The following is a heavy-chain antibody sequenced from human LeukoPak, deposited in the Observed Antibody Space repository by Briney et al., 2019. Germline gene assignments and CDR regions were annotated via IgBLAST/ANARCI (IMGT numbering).Heavy chain of an antibody. V-gene: IGHV4-4*07. CDR3: AREVSELSYDAFDI. Sequence: PSETLSLTCTVSGGSISSYYWSWIGQPAGKGLEWIGRIYTSGSTNYNPSLKSRVTMSVDTSKNQFSLKLSSVTAADTAVYYCAREVSELSYDAFDIWGQGTMVTVST. CDR1: GGSISSYY. J-gene: IGHJ3*02. D-gene: IGHD3-16*02. CDR2: IYTSGST.